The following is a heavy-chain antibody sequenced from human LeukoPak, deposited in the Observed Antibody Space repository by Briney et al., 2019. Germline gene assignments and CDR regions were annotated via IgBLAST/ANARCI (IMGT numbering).Heavy chain of an antibody. V-gene: IGHV3-7*01. D-gene: IGHD3-16*01. CDR1: GFTFSSYG. J-gene: IGHJ6*03. CDR3: ATERAGERPRPLLNYYYMDV. Sequence: PGGSLRLSCAASGFTFSSYGMSWVRQAPGKGLEWVANIKQDGSEKHYVDSVKGRFTISRDNAKNSLYLQMNSLRAEDTAVYYCATERAGERPRPLLNYYYMDVWGKGTTVTISS. CDR2: IKQDGSEK.